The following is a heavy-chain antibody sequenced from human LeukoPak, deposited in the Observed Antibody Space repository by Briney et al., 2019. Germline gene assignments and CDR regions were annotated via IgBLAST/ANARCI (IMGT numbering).Heavy chain of an antibody. Sequence: PGGSLRLSCAASGFTFSRYGMHWVRQAPGKGLEWVAVLSYDGSNKYYGDSVKGRFTISRDNSKDTLNLQMNSPRAEDTAVYYCAKDRGGYYAPLEDWGQGTLVTVSS. D-gene: IGHD3-10*01. CDR3: AKDRGGYYAPLED. CDR2: LSYDGSNK. V-gene: IGHV3-30*18. CDR1: GFTFSRYG. J-gene: IGHJ4*02.